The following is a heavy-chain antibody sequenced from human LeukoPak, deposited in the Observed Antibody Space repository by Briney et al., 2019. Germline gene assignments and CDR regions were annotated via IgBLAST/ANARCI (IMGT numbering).Heavy chain of an antibody. J-gene: IGHJ5*02. CDR3: ARDSIHEVDNWFDP. Sequence: SETLSLTCTVSGGSISNKYWSWIRQPPGKCLEWIGYIYYSGSTNYNPSLKSRVTMSVDTSKNQFSLKLSSVTAADTAVYYCARDSIHEVDNWFDPWGQGTLVTVSS. CDR1: GGSISNKY. V-gene: IGHV4-59*12. CDR2: IYYSGST.